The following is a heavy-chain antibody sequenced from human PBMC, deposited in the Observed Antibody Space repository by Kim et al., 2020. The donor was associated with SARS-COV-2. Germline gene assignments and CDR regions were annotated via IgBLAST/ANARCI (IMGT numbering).Heavy chain of an antibody. V-gene: IGHV5-10-1*01. CDR2: IDPSDTYT. D-gene: IGHD2-15*01. J-gene: IGHJ4*02. CDR3: ARHLAGYCSGGSCSSEILVY. Sequence: GESLKISCKGSGYSFTSYWISWVRQMPGKGLEWMGRIDPSDTYTNYSPSFQGHVTISADKSISTAYLQWSSLKASDTAMYYCARHLAGYCSGGSCSSEILVYWGQGTLVTVSS. CDR1: GYSFTSYW.